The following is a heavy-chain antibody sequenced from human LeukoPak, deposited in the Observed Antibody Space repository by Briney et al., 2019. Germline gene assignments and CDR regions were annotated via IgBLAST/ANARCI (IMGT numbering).Heavy chain of an antibody. CDR3: ARPTRAVYDANWFDP. J-gene: IGHJ5*02. D-gene: IGHD3-22*01. CDR1: GFTFSSYT. V-gene: IGHV3-21*04. Sequence: GGSLRLSCAASGFTFSSYTMNWVRRAPGKGLEWVSSISSNGHYIYYAASLKGRFTVSRDNAKNSLYLQMNSLRAEDTAVYYCARPTRAVYDANWFDPWGQGTLVTVSS. CDR2: ISSNGHYI.